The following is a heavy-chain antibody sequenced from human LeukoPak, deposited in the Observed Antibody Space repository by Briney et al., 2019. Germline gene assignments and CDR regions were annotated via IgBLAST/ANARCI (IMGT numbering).Heavy chain of an antibody. Sequence: PGGSLRLSCAAPGFTFNSYTMNWVRQAPGKGLEWVSVISGSGGSTYYADSVEGRFTISRDNSKNTLYLQMNSLRAEDTAVYYCAKGWRSSISPLDYWGQGTLVTVSS. D-gene: IGHD2-2*01. CDR2: ISGSGGST. CDR3: AKGWRSSISPLDY. CDR1: GFTFNSYT. J-gene: IGHJ4*02. V-gene: IGHV3-23*01.